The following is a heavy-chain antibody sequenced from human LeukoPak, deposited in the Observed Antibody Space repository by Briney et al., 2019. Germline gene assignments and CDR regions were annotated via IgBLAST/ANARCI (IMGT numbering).Heavy chain of an antibody. D-gene: IGHD4/OR15-4a*01. Sequence: KSSETLSLTCTVSGGSISSSSYYWGWIRQPPGKGLEWIGSIYYSGSTYYNPSLKSRVTISVDTSKNQFSLKLSSVTAEDTAVYYCARRAGAYSHPYDYWGQGTLVTVSS. J-gene: IGHJ4*02. CDR3: ARRAGAYSHPYDY. CDR2: IYYSGST. V-gene: IGHV4-39*07. CDR1: GGSISSSSYY.